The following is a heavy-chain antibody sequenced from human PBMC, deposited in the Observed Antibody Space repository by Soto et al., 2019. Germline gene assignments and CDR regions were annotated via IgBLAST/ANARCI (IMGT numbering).Heavy chain of an antibody. CDR3: ARDYTIFGVVTVPYYYFDY. V-gene: IGHV3-48*01. J-gene: IGHJ4*02. D-gene: IGHD3-3*01. CDR2: ISSSSSTI. CDR1: GFTFSSYS. Sequence: EVQLVESGGGLVQPGGSLRLSCAASGFTFSSYSMNWVRQAPGKGLEWVSYISSSSSTIYYADSVKGRFTISRDNAKNSRYLQMNGLRAEDTAVYYCARDYTIFGVVTVPYYYFDYWGQGTLVTVSS.